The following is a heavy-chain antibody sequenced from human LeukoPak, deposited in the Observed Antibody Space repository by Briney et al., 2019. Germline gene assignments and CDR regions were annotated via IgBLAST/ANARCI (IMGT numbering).Heavy chain of an antibody. CDR2: INLNSGGT. V-gene: IGHV1-2*02. CDR3: ARGCSSTSCSVDV. CDR1: GYTFTGYY. Sequence: ASVKVSCKASGYTFTGYYMHWVRQAPGQGLEWMGWINLNSGGTNYAQKFQGRVTMTRDTSISTAYMELSRLRSDDTAVFYCARGCSSTSCSVDVWGQGTTVTVSS. J-gene: IGHJ6*02. D-gene: IGHD2-2*01.